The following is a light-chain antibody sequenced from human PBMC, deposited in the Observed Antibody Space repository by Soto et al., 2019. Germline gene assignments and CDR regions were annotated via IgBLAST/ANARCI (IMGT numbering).Light chain of an antibody. CDR2: DKS. V-gene: IGKV3-15*01. J-gene: IGKJ5*01. CDR1: QSVNHN. Sequence: DRVMAQSPDSLSASPGERVSLSCRASQSVNHNLAWYLQKPGQAPRLLIYDKSSRAPGVPDRFSGSGSGTDFTLTISRLEPGDFAVYYCQHFGGTTFTFGQGTRLEI. CDR3: QHFGGTTFT.